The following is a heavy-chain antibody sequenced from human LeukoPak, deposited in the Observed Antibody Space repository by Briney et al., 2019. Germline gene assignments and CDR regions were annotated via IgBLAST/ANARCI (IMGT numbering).Heavy chain of an antibody. J-gene: IGHJ4*02. Sequence: PGGSLRLSCAASKFTFNSYNMAWVRQAPGKGLEWVSFISSSGSTVYYADSVKGRFTISRDNAKNSLYLQMNSLRAEDTAVYYCARDTYGSVSPFDYWGQGTLVTVSS. CDR2: ISSSGSTV. CDR1: KFTFNSYN. V-gene: IGHV3-48*04. CDR3: ARDTYGSVSPFDY. D-gene: IGHD3-10*01.